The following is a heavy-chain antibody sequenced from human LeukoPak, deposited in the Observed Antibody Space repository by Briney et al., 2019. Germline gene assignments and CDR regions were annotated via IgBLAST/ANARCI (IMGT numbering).Heavy chain of an antibody. D-gene: IGHD5-18*01. Sequence: ASVKVSCKASRYTFTGYYMHWVRQAPGQGLEWMGWINPNSGGTNYAQKFQGRVTITRDTSASTAYMELSSLRSEDTAVYHCAREVYNSYGLRRENWFDPWGQGTLVTVSS. CDR3: AREVYNSYGLRRENWFDP. J-gene: IGHJ5*02. CDR1: RYTFTGYY. V-gene: IGHV1-2*02. CDR2: INPNSGGT.